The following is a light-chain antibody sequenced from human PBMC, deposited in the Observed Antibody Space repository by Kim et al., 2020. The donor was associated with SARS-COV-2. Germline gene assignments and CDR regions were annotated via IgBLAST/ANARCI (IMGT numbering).Light chain of an antibody. J-gene: IGKJ1*01. CDR3: QQYQDWLRT. V-gene: IGKV3-15*01. Sequence: EIVITQSPAIVSVSPGERVTLSCRASQSVKTNLAWFRQQPGQAPRRLISNAASRATGIPARFSGSGSGTEFTLTISGLQSEDFALYYSQQYQDWLRTLGQGAKVYIK. CDR1: QSVKTN. CDR2: NAA.